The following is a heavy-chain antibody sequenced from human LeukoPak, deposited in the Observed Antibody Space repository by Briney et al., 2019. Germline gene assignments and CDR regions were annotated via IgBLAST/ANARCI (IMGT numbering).Heavy chain of an antibody. Sequence: SETLSLTCTASGGSISSYYWSWIRQPPGKGLEWIWYIYYSGSTNYNPSLKSRVTISVDTSKNQFSLKLSSVTAADTAVYYCARAPMVRGVITPYYFDYWGQGTLVTVSS. CDR2: IYYSGST. V-gene: IGHV4-59*01. CDR3: ARAPMVRGVITPYYFDY. CDR1: GGSISSYY. D-gene: IGHD3-10*01. J-gene: IGHJ4*02.